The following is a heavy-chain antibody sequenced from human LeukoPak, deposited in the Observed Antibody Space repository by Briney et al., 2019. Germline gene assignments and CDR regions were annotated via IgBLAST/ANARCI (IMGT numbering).Heavy chain of an antibody. V-gene: IGHV1-69*05. CDR1: GGTFSSYA. D-gene: IGHD3-3*01. Sequence: SVKVSCKASGGTFSSYAISWVRQAPGQGLEWMGGIIPIFGTANYAQKFQGRVTITTDESTSTAYMELSSLRSEDTAVYYCARGGVDFWSPFDYWGQGTLVTVSS. J-gene: IGHJ4*02. CDR2: IIPIFGTA. CDR3: ARGGVDFWSPFDY.